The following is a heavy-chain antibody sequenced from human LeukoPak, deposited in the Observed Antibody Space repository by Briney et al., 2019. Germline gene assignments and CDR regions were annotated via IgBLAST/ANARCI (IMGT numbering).Heavy chain of an antibody. J-gene: IGHJ5*02. CDR1: GGSISSGSYY. Sequence: SQTLSLTCTVSGGSISSGSYYWSWIRQPAGKGLEWIGRIYTSGISGITNYNPSLNSRVTISLSTSKNQFSLKLSSVTAADTAVYYCARGKGPFDHWGQGTLVTVSS. CDR3: ARGKGPFDH. CDR2: IYTSGISGIT. V-gene: IGHV4-61*02.